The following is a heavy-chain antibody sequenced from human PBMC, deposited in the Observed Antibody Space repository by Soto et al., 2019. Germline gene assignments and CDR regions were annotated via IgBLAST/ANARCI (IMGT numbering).Heavy chain of an antibody. J-gene: IGHJ6*02. CDR3: AKMIDGYTLGGMDV. V-gene: IGHV3-23*01. CDR1: GFTFSSYA. D-gene: IGHD3-22*01. Sequence: EVQLLESGGGLVQPGGSLRLSCAASGFTFSSYAMSWVRQAPGKGLEWVSAISGSGGSTYYADSVKGRFTISRDNSKNTLYLQMNSRRAEDTAVYYCAKMIDGYTLGGMDVWGQGTTVTVS. CDR2: ISGSGGST.